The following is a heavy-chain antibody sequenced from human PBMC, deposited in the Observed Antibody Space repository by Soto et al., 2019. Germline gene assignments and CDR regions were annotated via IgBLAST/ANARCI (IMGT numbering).Heavy chain of an antibody. D-gene: IGHD3-3*01. CDR3: AKPGITIVGVDISFFDY. J-gene: IGHJ4*02. Sequence: GGSLRLSCAASGFTFSSYAMSWVRQAPGKGLEWVSAISGSGGSTYYADSVKGRFTISRDNSKNTLYLQMNSLRAEDTAVYYCAKPGITIVGVDISFFDYWGQGSLVTRSA. V-gene: IGHV3-23*01. CDR1: GFTFSSYA. CDR2: ISGSGGST.